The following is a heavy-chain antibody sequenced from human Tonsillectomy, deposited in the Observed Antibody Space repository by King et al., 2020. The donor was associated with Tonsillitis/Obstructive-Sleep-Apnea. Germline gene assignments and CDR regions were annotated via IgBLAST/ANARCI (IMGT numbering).Heavy chain of an antibody. D-gene: IGHD3-22*01. J-gene: IGHJ3*02. Sequence: VQLVESGAEVKKPGASVKVSCKASGYTFTGYYMHWVRQAPGQGLEWMGWINPNSGGTNYAQKFQGRVTMTRDTSISTAYMELSRLRSDDTAVYYCASTYDSSGYYYNAFDIWGQGTMVTVSS. CDR1: GYTFTGYY. CDR2: INPNSGGT. V-gene: IGHV1-2*02. CDR3: ASTYDSSGYYYNAFDI.